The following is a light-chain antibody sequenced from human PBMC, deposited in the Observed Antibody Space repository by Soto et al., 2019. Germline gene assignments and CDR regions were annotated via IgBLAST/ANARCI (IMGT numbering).Light chain of an antibody. CDR2: DNN. CDR3: GTWDSSLSAGV. J-gene: IGLJ2*01. CDR1: DSNIGDNY. V-gene: IGLV1-51*01. Sequence: QSVLTQPASVSAAPGQKVTISCSGSDSNIGDNYVSWFQQLPGTAPKLLIYDNNNRPSGIPDRFSASKSGTSATLGITGLQTGDEADYYCGTWDSSLSAGVFGGGTKVTVL.